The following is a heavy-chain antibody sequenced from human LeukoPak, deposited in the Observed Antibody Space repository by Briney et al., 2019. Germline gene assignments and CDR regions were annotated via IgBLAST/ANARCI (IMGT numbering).Heavy chain of an antibody. J-gene: IGHJ4*01. D-gene: IGHD6-13*01. CDR2: IFYGERN. CDR1: GGSISNADYY. CDR3: ARQLPTAAADTRGYFEY. V-gene: IGHV4-39*01. Sequence: PSETLSLTCSVSGGSISNADYYWGWIPQAPGKGLEWIGSIFYGERNHYNPSLKSRATMSVDTSKNQFSLKLTSVTAADAAMYYCARQLPTAAADTRGYFEYWGQGAVVTVSS.